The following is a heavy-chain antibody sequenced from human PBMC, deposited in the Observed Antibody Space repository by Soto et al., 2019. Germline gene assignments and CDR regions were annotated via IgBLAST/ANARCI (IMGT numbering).Heavy chain of an antibody. Sequence: QLVQSGGEVRESGASVKVSCKTSGFSFSNSGISWVRQGPGQGLEWIGWISAFSTETNYAQKYRGRVTMTTDTSTNTAYMVLRNLRSDYTAVYYCARDDGCNYYDTRLDAFDIWGQGTLVTVSS. CDR3: ARDDGCNYYDTRLDAFDI. CDR2: ISAFSTET. J-gene: IGHJ3*02. CDR1: GFSFSNSG. V-gene: IGHV1-18*01. D-gene: IGHD3-22*01.